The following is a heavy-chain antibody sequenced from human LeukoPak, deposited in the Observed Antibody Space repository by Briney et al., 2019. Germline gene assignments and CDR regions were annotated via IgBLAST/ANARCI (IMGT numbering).Heavy chain of an antibody. CDR1: GFTFSSYS. V-gene: IGHV3-21*01. Sequence: GGSLRLSCAASGFTFSSYSMNWVRQAPGKGLEWVSSISSSSSYIYYADSVKGRFTISRDNAKNSLYLQMNSLRAVDTAVYYCARDKDDSSGSLDYWGQGTLVTVSS. CDR2: ISSSSSYI. CDR3: ARDKDDSSGSLDY. J-gene: IGHJ4*02. D-gene: IGHD3-22*01.